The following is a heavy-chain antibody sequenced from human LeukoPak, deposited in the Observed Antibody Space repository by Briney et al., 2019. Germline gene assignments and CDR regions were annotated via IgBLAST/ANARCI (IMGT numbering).Heavy chain of an antibody. CDR3: ARARISLDYDILTAPSY. D-gene: IGHD3-9*01. CDR2: ISSSSTI. CDR1: GFTFSSYS. J-gene: IGHJ4*02. Sequence: GGSLRLSCAASGFTFSSYSMNWVRQAPGKGLEWVSYISSSSTIHYADSVKGRFTISRDNAKNSLYLQMNSLRAEDTAVYYCARARISLDYDILTAPSYWGQGTLVTVSS. V-gene: IGHV3-48*01.